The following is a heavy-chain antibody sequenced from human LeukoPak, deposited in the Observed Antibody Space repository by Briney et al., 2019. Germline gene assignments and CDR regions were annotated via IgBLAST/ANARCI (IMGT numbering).Heavy chain of an antibody. J-gene: IGHJ6*02. V-gene: IGHV4-61*01. Sequence: SETLSLTCTVSGGSVSSRTYYWSWIRQPPGKGLEWIGYIYYSGSTNYNPSLKSRVTISVDTSKNQFSLRLRSVTAADTAVYYCARDRKEEYQYYGMDVWGQGTTVTVCS. CDR1: GGSVSSRTYY. CDR3: ARDRKEEYQYYGMDV. CDR2: IYYSGST. D-gene: IGHD2-2*01.